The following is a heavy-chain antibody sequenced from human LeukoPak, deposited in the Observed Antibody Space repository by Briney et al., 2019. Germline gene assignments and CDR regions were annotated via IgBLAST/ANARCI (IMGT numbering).Heavy chain of an antibody. CDR1: GFTFSSYS. CDR3: ARDPEVVPAALHYYYYMDV. V-gene: IGHV3-48*01. D-gene: IGHD2-2*01. Sequence: QPGGSLRLSCAASGFTFSSYSMNWVRQAPGKGLEWVSYISSSSSTIYYADSVKGRFTISRDNAKNSLYLQMNSLRAEDTAVYYCARDPEVVPAALHYYYYMDVWGKGTTVTVSS. CDR2: ISSSSSTI. J-gene: IGHJ6*03.